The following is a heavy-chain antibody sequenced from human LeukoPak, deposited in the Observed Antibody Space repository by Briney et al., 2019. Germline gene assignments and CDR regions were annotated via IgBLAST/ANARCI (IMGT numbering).Heavy chain of an antibody. CDR2: IYTSGST. D-gene: IGHD2-21*02. CDR3: ATYSPLAYCGGDCYSDY. J-gene: IGHJ4*02. CDR1: GGSISYFY. V-gene: IGHV4-4*07. Sequence: SETLSLTCTVSGGSISYFYWSWIRQPAGKGLEWIGRIYTSGSTNYNPSLKSRVTMPVDTSKNQFSLKLSSVTAADTAVYYCATYSPLAYCGGDCYSDYWGQGTLVTVSS.